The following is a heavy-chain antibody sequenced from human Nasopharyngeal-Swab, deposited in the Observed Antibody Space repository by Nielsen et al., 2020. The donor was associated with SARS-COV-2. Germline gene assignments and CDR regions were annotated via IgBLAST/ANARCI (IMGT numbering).Heavy chain of an antibody. V-gene: IGHV3-15*01. CDR2: IKSKTDGGTT. Sequence: VRQAPGKGLEWVGRIKSKTDGGTTDYAAPVKGRFTISRDDSKNTLYLQMNSLKTEDTAVYYCTTGYRQLERLGDYWGQGTLVTVSS. CDR3: TTGYRQLERLGDY. J-gene: IGHJ4*02. D-gene: IGHD1-1*01.